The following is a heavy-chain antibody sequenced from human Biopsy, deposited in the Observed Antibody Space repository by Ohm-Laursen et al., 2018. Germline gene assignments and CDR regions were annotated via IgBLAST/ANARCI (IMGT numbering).Heavy chain of an antibody. D-gene: IGHD1-7*01. V-gene: IGHV1-8*01. CDR2: MNPESGDT. J-gene: IGHJ3*02. CDR3: ARGRLSGTRRALDI. CDR1: GYTFINYD. Sequence: ASVKVSCKTSGYTFINYDIHWVRQASGQGLEWMGWMNPESGDTGYAHKFQGRVTMSRNTSISTANLEMSSLRSEDTAVYYCARGRLSGTRRALDIWGQGTMVTVSS.